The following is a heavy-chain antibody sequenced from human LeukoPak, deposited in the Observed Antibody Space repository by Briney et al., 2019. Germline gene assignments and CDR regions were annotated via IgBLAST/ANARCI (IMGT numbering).Heavy chain of an antibody. D-gene: IGHD3-10*01. Sequence: GGSLRLSCTASGFTFSSYWMHWILQAPGKGLVWVSHIKSDGSGINYADSVKGRFTISRDNAKNTLYLQMNSLRAEDTAVYYCTSGSYYNDYWGQGTLVTVSS. V-gene: IGHV3-74*01. CDR2: IKSDGSGI. CDR3: TSGSYYNDY. CDR1: GFTFSSYW. J-gene: IGHJ4*02.